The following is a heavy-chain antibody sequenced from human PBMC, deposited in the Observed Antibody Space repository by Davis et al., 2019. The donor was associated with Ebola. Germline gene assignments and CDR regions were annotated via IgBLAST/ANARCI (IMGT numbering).Heavy chain of an antibody. CDR2: ISNSGGST. CDR1: GFTFSSYA. V-gene: IGHV3-23*01. CDR3: AKDRLRLWLGES. J-gene: IGHJ5*02. Sequence: GGSLRLSCAASGFTFSSYAMSWVRQAPGKGLEWVSTISNSGGSTYYADSVKGRFTISRDNSENMLYLQMNSLRAEDTAVYYCAKDRLRLWLGESSGQGTLVTISS. D-gene: IGHD3-10*01.